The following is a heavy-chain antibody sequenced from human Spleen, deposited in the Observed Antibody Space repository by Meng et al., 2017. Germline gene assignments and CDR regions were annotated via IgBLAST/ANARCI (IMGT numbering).Heavy chain of an antibody. CDR1: GGSFSGYY. J-gene: IGHJ4*02. Sequence: VQLQQWGAGLLKPSATLSLTCAVYGGSFSGYYWSWVRQAPGKGLEWVSVIYTAGTTYYADSVKGRFTISRDNSKNTLYLQMNSLRDEDTAVYYCARDLSGRFDYWGQGTLVTVSS. CDR3: ARDLSGRFDY. CDR2: IYTAGTT. V-gene: IGHV3-66*03. D-gene: IGHD3-9*01.